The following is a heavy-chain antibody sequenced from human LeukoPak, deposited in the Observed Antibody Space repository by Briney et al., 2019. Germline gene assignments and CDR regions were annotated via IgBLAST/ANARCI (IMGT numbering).Heavy chain of an antibody. V-gene: IGHV3-74*01. Sequence: GGSLRLSCAASGFSISTYWIHWVRQAPGKGLVWVSRINPDGSNTAYADSVKGRFTISRDNAKNTLYLQMNSLRAEDTAVYYCARDFKEADPWGQGTLVTVSS. CDR2: INPDGSNT. J-gene: IGHJ5*02. CDR1: GFSISTYW. CDR3: ARDFKEADP.